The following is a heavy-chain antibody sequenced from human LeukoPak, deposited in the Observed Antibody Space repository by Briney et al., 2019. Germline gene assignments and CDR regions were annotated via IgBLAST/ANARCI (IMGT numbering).Heavy chain of an antibody. Sequence: GGSLRLACAASGFTFSSYSMNWVRQAPGKGLEWVSSISSSSSYIYYADSVKGRFTISRDNAKNSLYLQMNSLRAEDTAVYYCAKSRPVTSDYWGQGTLVTVSS. D-gene: IGHD4-17*01. CDR3: AKSRPVTSDY. CDR2: ISSSSSYI. J-gene: IGHJ4*02. CDR1: GFTFSSYS. V-gene: IGHV3-21*01.